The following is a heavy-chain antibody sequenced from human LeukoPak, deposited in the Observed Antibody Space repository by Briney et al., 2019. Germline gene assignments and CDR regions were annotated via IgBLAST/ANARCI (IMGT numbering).Heavy chain of an antibody. J-gene: IGHJ4*02. CDR2: INPSGGST. CDR1: GYTFTSYY. D-gene: IGHD6-13*01. V-gene: IGHV1-46*01. CDR3: ARQFGSSWPTLEIYYFDY. Sequence: ASVKVSCKASGYTFTSYYMHWVRQAPGQGLEWMGIINPSGGSTSYAQKFQGRVTMTRDTSTSTVYMELSSLRSEDTAVYYCARQFGSSWPTLEIYYFDYWGQGTLVTVSS.